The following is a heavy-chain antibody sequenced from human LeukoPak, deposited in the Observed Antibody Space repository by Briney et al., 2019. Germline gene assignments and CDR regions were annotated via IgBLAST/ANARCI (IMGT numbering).Heavy chain of an antibody. CDR2: INPSGGST. V-gene: IGHV1-46*01. D-gene: IGHD5-18*01. J-gene: IGHJ6*03. CDR3: ASQHSYGENYYYYMDV. CDR1: GYTFTSYY. Sequence: ASVEVSCKASGYTFTSYYMHWVRQAPGQGLEWMGIINPSGGSTSYAQKFQGRVTMTRDMSTSTVYMELSSLRSEDTAVYYCASQHSYGENYYYYMDVWGKGTTVTVSS.